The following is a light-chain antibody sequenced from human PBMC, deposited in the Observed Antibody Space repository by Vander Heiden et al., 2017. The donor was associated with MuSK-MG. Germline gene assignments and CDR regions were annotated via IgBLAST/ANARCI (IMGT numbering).Light chain of an antibody. CDR1: SSDVGGYNY. V-gene: IGLV2-14*03. J-gene: IGLJ1*01. CDR3: SSYTSSSTLYV. CDR2: DVS. Sequence: QSALTQPPPVSASPGQPHIIPCTGTSSDVGGYNYVSWYQQHPGKAPKLMIYDVSNRPSGVSNRFSGSKSGNTASLTISGLQAEDEADYYCSSYTSSSTLYVFGTGTKVTVL.